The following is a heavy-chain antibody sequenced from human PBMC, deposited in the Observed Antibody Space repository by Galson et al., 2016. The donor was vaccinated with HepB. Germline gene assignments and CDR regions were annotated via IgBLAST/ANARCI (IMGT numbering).Heavy chain of an antibody. CDR1: GFTFSSYA. J-gene: IGHJ2*01. CDR2: ISGSDGRT. CDR3: ASGIAVTTSNSFWYFDL. D-gene: IGHD3-10*01. V-gene: IGHV3-23*01. Sequence: SLRLSCAASGFTFSSYAMVWVRQAPGKGLEWISAISGSDGRTYYADSVKGRFTISRDNSKNTLFLQMNSLRAEDTAVYYCASGIAVTTSNSFWYFDLWGRGTLVTVSS.